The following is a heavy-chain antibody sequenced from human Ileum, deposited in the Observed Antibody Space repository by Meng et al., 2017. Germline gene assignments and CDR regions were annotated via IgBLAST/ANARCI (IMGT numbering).Heavy chain of an antibody. V-gene: IGHV4-61*01. CDR1: GGSVNTGSYY. D-gene: IGHD3-22*01. Sequence: QVHLQESGPGRGRPSETLSLTCTISGGSVNTGSYYWSWIRQPPGKGLEWIGYMYFSGSTKYNASLKSRVSISVDTSKKQFSLNLTSVTAADTAVYYCARGHYDKYFDSWGQGTLVTVSS. J-gene: IGHJ4*02. CDR2: MYFSGST. CDR3: ARGHYDKYFDS.